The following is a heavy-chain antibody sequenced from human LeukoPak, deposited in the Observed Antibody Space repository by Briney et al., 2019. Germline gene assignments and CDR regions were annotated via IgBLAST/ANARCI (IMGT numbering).Heavy chain of an antibody. D-gene: IGHD3-22*01. CDR3: AREDYYNSGGYYLDY. V-gene: IGHV4-38-2*02. CDR2: FYHSGST. CDR1: GYSISRGYS. J-gene: IGHJ4*02. Sequence: SETLSLTCTVSGYSISRGYSWGWIRQPPGKGLEWIGNFYHSGSTNYSPSLKSRVTISVDTSKNQFSLKLSSVTAADTAVYFCAREDYYNSGGYYLDYWGQGTLVTVSS.